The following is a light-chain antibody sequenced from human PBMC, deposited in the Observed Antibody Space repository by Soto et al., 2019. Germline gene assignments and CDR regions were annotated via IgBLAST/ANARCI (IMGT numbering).Light chain of an antibody. CDR1: QSVSSSY. V-gene: IGKV3D-20*02. CDR3: QQRSNWPLS. J-gene: IGKJ4*01. Sequence: EFVLTQSPGTLSLSPGERATLSCRASQSVSSSYIAWYQQKPGQAPRLLIYGASIRATDIPDRFSGSGSGTDFTLTISRREPEDFAVYYCQQRSNWPLSFGGGTKVEIK. CDR2: GAS.